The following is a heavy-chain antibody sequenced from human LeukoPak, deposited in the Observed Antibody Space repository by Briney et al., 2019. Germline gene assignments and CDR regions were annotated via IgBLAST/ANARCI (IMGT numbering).Heavy chain of an antibody. D-gene: IGHD3/OR15-3a*01. Sequence: SVKVPCKASGGTFSSYAISWVRQAPGQGLEWMGGIIPIFGTANYAQKLQGRVTMTTDTSTSTAYMELRSLRSDDTAVYYCARSRGEYGFWSPDFDWGQGTLVTVSS. V-gene: IGHV1-69*05. CDR1: GGTFSSYA. CDR2: IIPIFGTA. J-gene: IGHJ4*02. CDR3: ARSRGEYGFWSPDFD.